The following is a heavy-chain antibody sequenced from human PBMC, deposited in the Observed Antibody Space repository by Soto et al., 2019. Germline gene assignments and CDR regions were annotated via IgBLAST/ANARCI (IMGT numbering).Heavy chain of an antibody. D-gene: IGHD6-13*01. J-gene: IGHJ6*02. CDR3: AKDRSSWSFYYGMDV. V-gene: IGHV3-30*18. CDR2: ISYDGSNK. CDR1: GFTFSSYG. Sequence: GGSLRLSCAASGFTFSSYGMHWVRQAPGKGLEWVAVISYDGSNKYYADSVKGRFTISRDNSKNTLYLQMNSLRAEDTAVYYCAKDRSSWSFYYGMDVWGQGTTVTVSS.